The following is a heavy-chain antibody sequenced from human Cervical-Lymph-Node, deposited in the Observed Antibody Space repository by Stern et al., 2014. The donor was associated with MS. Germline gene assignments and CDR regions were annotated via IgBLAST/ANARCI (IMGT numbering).Heavy chain of an antibody. D-gene: IGHD5-12*01. CDR1: GDSITSPYY. V-gene: IGHV4-38-2*02. Sequence: QLQLQESGPGLVKPSETLSLTCTVAGDSITSPYYWGWIRQPPGKGLEWIGSIHHSGSTYYNPSLKRRGARLGDTSKNEVSPKTGSVTAADTAVYYCAAGYSALNYFNYWGRGILVTVSS. CDR3: AAGYSALNYFNY. CDR2: IHHSGST. J-gene: IGHJ4*02.